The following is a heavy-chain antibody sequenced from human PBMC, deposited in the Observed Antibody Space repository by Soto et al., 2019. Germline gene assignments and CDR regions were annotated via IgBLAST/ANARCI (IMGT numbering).Heavy chain of an antibody. Sequence: GGSLRLSCAASGFTFRSYDMHWVRQATGKGLEWVSAIGTAGDTYYPGSVKGRFTISRENAKNSFYLQMNSLRAGDTAVYYWARGSSSGGGYYYGMDVGGQGTTVTVSS. CDR2: IGTAGDT. CDR3: ARGSSSGGGYYYGMDV. CDR1: GFTFRSYD. V-gene: IGHV3-13*01. D-gene: IGHD6-13*01. J-gene: IGHJ6*02.